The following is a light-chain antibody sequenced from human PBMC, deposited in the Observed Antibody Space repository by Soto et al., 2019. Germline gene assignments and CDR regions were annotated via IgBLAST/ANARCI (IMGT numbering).Light chain of an antibody. CDR2: GAS. Sequence: EIVMTQSPATLSVSPGERVTLSCRASQTIIKNLAWYRQKPGQAPRLLIYGASTRATGIPARFSGSGSGTEFTLTISSLQSEDFAIYYCQQYNNWPETFGQGTRVEIK. CDR1: QTIIKN. CDR3: QQYNNWPET. J-gene: IGKJ1*01. V-gene: IGKV3-15*01.